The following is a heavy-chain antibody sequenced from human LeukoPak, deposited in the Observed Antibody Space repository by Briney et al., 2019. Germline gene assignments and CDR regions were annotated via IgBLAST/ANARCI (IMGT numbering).Heavy chain of an antibody. Sequence: GESLKISCKGSRYSFTTFWIGWVRQMPGKGLEWMAVIYPGDSHTTYSPSFQGQVTISADKSINTAYLQWSSLKASDTAMYYCANGLGDSSDPYYFNHWGQGTLVTVSP. CDR3: ANGLGDSSDPYYFNH. V-gene: IGHV5-51*01. CDR1: RYSFTTFW. D-gene: IGHD3-22*01. J-gene: IGHJ4*02. CDR2: IYPGDSHT.